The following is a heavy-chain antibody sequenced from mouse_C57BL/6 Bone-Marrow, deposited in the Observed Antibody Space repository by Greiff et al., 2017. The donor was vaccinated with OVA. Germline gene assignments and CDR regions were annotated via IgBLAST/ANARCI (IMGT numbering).Heavy chain of an antibody. V-gene: IGHV1-69*01. CDR3: ARGGTGYFDY. CDR1: GSTFTSYW. J-gene: IGHJ2*01. CDR2: IYPSDSYT. Sequence: QVQLQPPGAALVMPGSSVKLSCKASGSTFTSYWMHWVKQRPGQGLEWLGEIYPSDSYTNYNQQFKGKSTLTVDKSSRTAYMQLSSLTSEDSAVDYCARGGTGYFDYWGQGTTLTVSS. D-gene: IGHD4-1*01.